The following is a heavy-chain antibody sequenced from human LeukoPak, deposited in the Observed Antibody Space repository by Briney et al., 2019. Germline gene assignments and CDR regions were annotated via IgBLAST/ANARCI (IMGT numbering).Heavy chain of an antibody. CDR1: GFTFSDYY. V-gene: IGHV3-23*01. CDR3: AKDFYHGSGSLDY. J-gene: IGHJ4*02. D-gene: IGHD3-10*01. CDR2: VSGSGGST. Sequence: GGSLRLSCAASGFTFSDYYMSWVRQAPAKGLEWVSTVSGSGGSTYYADSVRGRFTISRDTSKNTLYLQMNSLRADDTAIYYCAKDFYHGSGSLDYWGQGTPVTVSS.